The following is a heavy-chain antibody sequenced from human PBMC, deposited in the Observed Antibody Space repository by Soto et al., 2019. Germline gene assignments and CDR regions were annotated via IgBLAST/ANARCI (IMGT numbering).Heavy chain of an antibody. CDR3: ARRAETNGWNGFGADKYYFDF. CDR1: GYTFTSYD. J-gene: IGHJ4*02. V-gene: IGHV1-8*01. Sequence: ASVKVSCKASGYTFTSYDIYWVRQATGQGLEWMGWMNPNAGNSGYAQKFQGRVTMTSDTSISTAHMELSSLRSEDTAVYYCARRAETNGWNGFGADKYYFDFWGQGTLVTVSS. D-gene: IGHD1-1*01. CDR2: MNPNAGNS.